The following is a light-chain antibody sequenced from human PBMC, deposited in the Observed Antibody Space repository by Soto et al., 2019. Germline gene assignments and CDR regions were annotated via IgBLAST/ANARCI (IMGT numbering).Light chain of an antibody. Sequence: QSALTQPASVSGSPGQSITISCTGTSSDVGLYDYVSWYQQHPGKAPQLMIYAVSNRPSGVSNRFSASKSGNTASLFISGLQAEYEADYYCRSYTSDSSYVFGCGTKVTVL. J-gene: IGLJ1*01. CDR3: RSYTSDSSYV. V-gene: IGLV2-14*01. CDR1: SSDVGLYDY. CDR2: AVS.